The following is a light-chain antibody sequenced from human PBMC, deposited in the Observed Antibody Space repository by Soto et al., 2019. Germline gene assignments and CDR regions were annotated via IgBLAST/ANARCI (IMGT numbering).Light chain of an antibody. CDR1: YTDVGGYNR. J-gene: IGLJ3*02. Sequence: QPVLTQPASVSGSPGQSITISCTGTYTDVGGYNRVSWYQHHAGKGPKMLIFEVDNRPSGISDRFSGSKSGDTASLTISELQAEDEADYYCVSYIESSLTHWVFGGGTKVTVL. CDR2: EVD. V-gene: IGLV2-14*01. CDR3: VSYIESSLTHWV.